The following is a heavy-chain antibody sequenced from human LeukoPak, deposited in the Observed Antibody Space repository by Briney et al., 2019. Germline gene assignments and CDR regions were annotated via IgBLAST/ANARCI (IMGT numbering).Heavy chain of an antibody. CDR3: ARTTEGGYTYGYFYYYYMDV. CDR2: INHSGST. Sequence: PSETLSLTCAVYGGSFSGYYWTWIRQPPGKGLEWIGEINHSGSTNYNPSLKSRVTISVDTSKNQFSLKLSSVTAADTAVYYCARTTEGGYTYGYFYYYYMDVWGKGTTVTISS. J-gene: IGHJ6*03. CDR1: GGSFSGYY. D-gene: IGHD5-18*01. V-gene: IGHV4-34*01.